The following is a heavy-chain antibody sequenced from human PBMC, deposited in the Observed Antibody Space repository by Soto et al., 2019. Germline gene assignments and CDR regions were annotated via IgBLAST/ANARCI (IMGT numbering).Heavy chain of an antibody. D-gene: IGHD3-3*01. J-gene: IGHJ4*02. Sequence: GGSLRLSCAASGFTFSGSVMHWVRQASGKGLEWVGRIRSKANNYATAYAVSVKGRFTISRDDSRNTAYLQMNSLKTEDTAVYYCARGVYDFWSGHPKGLDYWGQGTVVTVSS. V-gene: IGHV3-73*01. CDR3: ARGVYDFWSGHPKGLDY. CDR2: IRSKANNYAT. CDR1: GFTFSGSV.